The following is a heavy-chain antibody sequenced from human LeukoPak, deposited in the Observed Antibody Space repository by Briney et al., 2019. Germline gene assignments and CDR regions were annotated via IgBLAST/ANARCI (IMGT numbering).Heavy chain of an antibody. CDR2: IYYSGNT. CDR3: ARVRLVGDDILTGYYSFDY. CDR1: GGSISTYS. J-gene: IGHJ4*02. Sequence: PSETLSLNCTVSGGSISTYSWSWIRQPPGKGLEGIGYIYYSGNTNYHPSLKSRVTISVDTSKNQFSLKLSSVTAADTAVYYCARVRLVGDDILTGYYSFDYWGQGTLVTVSS. D-gene: IGHD3-9*01. V-gene: IGHV4-59*01.